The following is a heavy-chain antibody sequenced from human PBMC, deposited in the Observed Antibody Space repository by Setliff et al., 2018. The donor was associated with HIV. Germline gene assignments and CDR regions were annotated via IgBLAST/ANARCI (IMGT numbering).Heavy chain of an antibody. Sequence: ASVKVSCKASGYNFVGYGITWLRQAPGQGREWMGWINTYNGNTKYGQKFQGSVPMTTDTSTSTVYMELRNLRSDDTAVYFCARGGPARVALLYWFDPWGQGTLVTVSS. CDR2: INTYNGNT. D-gene: IGHD2-21*01. V-gene: IGHV1-18*01. CDR3: ARGGPARVALLYWFDP. J-gene: IGHJ5*02. CDR1: GYNFVGYG.